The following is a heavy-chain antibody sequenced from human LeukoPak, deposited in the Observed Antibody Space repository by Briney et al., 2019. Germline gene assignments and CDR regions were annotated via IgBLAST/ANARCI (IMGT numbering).Heavy chain of an antibody. D-gene: IGHD4-17*01. J-gene: IGHJ6*02. CDR2: IWYDGSTK. V-gene: IGHV3-33*01. Sequence: GGSLRLSCAASGFTFSSHGMHWVRQAPGKGLEWVALIWYDGSTKYYADSVKGRFTISRDNSKNTLYLQMNGLRAEDTAVYYCARVGPYTVTTNYYYYYGMDVWGQGTTVTVSS. CDR1: GFTFSSHG. CDR3: ARVGPYTVTTNYYYYYGMDV.